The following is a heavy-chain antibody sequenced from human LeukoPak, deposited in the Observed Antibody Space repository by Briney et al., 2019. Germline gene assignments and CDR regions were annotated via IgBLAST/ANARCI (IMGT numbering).Heavy chain of an antibody. V-gene: IGHV3-23*01. CDR1: GFTFSSYA. D-gene: IGHD3-22*01. Sequence: GGSLRLSCAASGFTFSSYAMSWVRQAPGKRLEWVSAISGSGGSTYYADSVKGRFTISRDNSKNTLYLQMNSLRAEDTAVYYCAKGSYYDSSGLWAYWGQGTLVTVSS. CDR3: AKGSYYDSSGLWAY. J-gene: IGHJ4*02. CDR2: ISGSGGST.